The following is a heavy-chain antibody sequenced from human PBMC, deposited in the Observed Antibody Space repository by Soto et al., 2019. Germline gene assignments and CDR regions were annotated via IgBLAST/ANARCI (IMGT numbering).Heavy chain of an antibody. Sequence: GASVKVSCKASGYTFTSYYMHWVRQAPGQGLEWMGIINPSGGSTSYAQKFQGRVTMTRDTSTSTVYMELSSLRSEDTAVYYCAREGRGYSYGYPALGMDVWGQGTTVTVSS. D-gene: IGHD5-18*01. V-gene: IGHV1-46*01. CDR3: AREGRGYSYGYPALGMDV. J-gene: IGHJ6*02. CDR1: GYTFTSYY. CDR2: INPSGGST.